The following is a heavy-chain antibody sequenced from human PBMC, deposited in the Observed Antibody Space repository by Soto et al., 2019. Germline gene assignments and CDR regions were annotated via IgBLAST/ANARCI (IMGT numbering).Heavy chain of an antibody. Sequence: GESLKISCAASGFTFSSYAMHWVRQAPGKGLEYVSAISSNGGSTYYANSVKGRFTISRDNSKNTLYLQMGSLRAEDMAVYYCARDLSLGSSSGWYFYYYYMDVWGKGTTVTVSS. CDR2: ISSNGGST. D-gene: IGHD6-19*01. J-gene: IGHJ6*03. CDR1: GFTFSSYA. V-gene: IGHV3-64*01. CDR3: ARDLSLGSSSGWYFYYYYMDV.